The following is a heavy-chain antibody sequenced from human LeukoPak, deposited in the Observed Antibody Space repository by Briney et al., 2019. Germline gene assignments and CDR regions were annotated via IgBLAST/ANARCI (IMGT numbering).Heavy chain of an antibody. D-gene: IGHD6-19*01. CDR3: ARDPEFSSGWTPLLTYMDV. V-gene: IGHV1-2*02. CDR2: INPNSGAT. J-gene: IGHJ6*03. CDR1: GYTFTGYF. Sequence: ASVKVSCKASGYTFTGYFMHWMRQAPGQGLEWMGWINPNSGATKYAQNFQGRVTLTSDTSISTAYMELSRLTSDDTAVYYCARDPEFSSGWTPLLTYMDVWGKGTTVTVSS.